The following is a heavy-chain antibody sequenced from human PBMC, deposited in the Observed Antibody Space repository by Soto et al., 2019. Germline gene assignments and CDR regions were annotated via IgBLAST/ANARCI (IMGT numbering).Heavy chain of an antibody. CDR2: IRSKTDGGPI. D-gene: IGHD2-2*01. J-gene: IGHJ4*02. Sequence: EVQLVESGGGLVKPGGSLRLSCAASGFTFSNAWMNWVRQAPGRGLEWVGRIRSKTDGGPIDYAAPVKGRFTISRDDSKSTRYLQMNSLKTADPAVYYCITGGATSDFDYWGQGTLVTVSS. CDR3: ITGGATSDFDY. CDR1: GFTFSNAW. V-gene: IGHV3-15*07.